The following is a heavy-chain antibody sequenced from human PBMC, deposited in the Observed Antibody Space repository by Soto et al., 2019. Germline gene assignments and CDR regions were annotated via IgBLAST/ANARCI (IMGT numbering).Heavy chain of an antibody. CDR1: GFTFRSYG. CDR3: ARYNSGHSDY. D-gene: IGHD1-1*01. Sequence: QVYLVQSGGGVVQPGRSLRLSCAASGFTFRSYGMHWVRQAPGKGLEWVAVIWFDGREKYYADAVKGRFTISRDNSNSALFLQMDYLRAEDTAMYYCARYNSGHSDYWGQGIPVTVSS. CDR2: IWFDGREK. J-gene: IGHJ4*01. V-gene: IGHV3-33*01.